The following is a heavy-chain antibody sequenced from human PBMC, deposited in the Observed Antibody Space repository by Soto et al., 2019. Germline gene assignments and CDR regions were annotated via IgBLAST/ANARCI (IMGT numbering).Heavy chain of an antibody. CDR2: ISYSGSP. Sequence: QVQLQESGPGLVKPSETLSLTCTVSGGSISGYYWSLIRQPPGKGLEWIGYISYSGSPNSNPSLRSRVTISVDTSQNQFSLKLTSVTAADTAVYYCARGGRSSSKTVFDSWAQGTLVTVSS. D-gene: IGHD6-6*01. J-gene: IGHJ4*02. CDR3: ARGGRSSSKTVFDS. CDR1: GGSISGYY. V-gene: IGHV4-59*01.